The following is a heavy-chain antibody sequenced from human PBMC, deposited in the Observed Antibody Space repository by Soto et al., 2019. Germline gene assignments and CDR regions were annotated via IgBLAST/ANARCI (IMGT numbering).Heavy chain of an antibody. CDR1: VCGFSRYA. Sequence: GASVKVSCKGAVCGFSRYAISWVRQATGQGLEWMGGIIPIFGTANYAQKFQGRVTITADESTSTAYMELSSLRSEDTAVYYCARSEKVVVINSFDFWGQGTLVTVSS. J-gene: IGHJ4*02. CDR2: IIPIFGTA. V-gene: IGHV1-69*13. CDR3: ARSEKVVVINSFDF. D-gene: IGHD3-22*01.